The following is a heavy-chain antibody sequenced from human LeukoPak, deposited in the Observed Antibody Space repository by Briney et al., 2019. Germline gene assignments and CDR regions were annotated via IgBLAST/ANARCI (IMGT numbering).Heavy chain of an antibody. CDR1: GFTFSSYG. Sequence: GRSLRLSCAASGFTFSSYGMHWVRQAPGKGLEWVAVISYDGSNKYYADSVKGRFTISRDNSKNTLYLQMNSLRAENTAVYYRAKGDGEDTAMVTGYFDYWGQGTLVTVSS. V-gene: IGHV3-30*18. CDR2: ISYDGSNK. CDR3: AKGDGEDTAMVTGYFDY. J-gene: IGHJ4*02. D-gene: IGHD5-18*01.